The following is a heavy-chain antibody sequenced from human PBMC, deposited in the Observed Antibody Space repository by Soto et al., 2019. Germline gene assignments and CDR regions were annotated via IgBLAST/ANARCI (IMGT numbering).Heavy chain of an antibody. CDR3: AKVGAAAGTTLGYYYYMDV. Sequence: GGSLRLSCAASGFTFSSYAMSWVRQAPGKGLEWVSAISGSGGSTYYADSVKGRFTISRDNSKNTLYLQMNSLRAEDTAVYYCAKVGAAAGTTLGYYYYMDVWGKGTTVTVSS. J-gene: IGHJ6*03. CDR1: GFTFSSYA. CDR2: ISGSGGST. D-gene: IGHD6-13*01. V-gene: IGHV3-23*01.